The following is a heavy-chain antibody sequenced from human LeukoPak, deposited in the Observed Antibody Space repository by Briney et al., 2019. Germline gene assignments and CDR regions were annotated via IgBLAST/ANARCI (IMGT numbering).Heavy chain of an antibody. CDR2: IIPIFGTA. V-gene: IGHV1-69*05. Sequence: GASVKVSCKASGGIFSSYAISWVRQAPGQGLEWMGGIIPIFGTANYAQKFQGRVTITTDESTSTAYMELSSLRSEDTAVYYCAREKGYYDSSGYYCSDWGQGTLVTVSS. CDR1: GGIFSSYA. J-gene: IGHJ4*02. D-gene: IGHD3-22*01. CDR3: AREKGYYDSSGYYCSD.